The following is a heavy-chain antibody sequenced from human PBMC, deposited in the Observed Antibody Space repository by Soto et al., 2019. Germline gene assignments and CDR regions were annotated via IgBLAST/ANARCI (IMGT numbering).Heavy chain of an antibody. D-gene: IGHD6-13*01. CDR2: IKSKADGGTV. CDR3: CTDQGDSSSWYHFDY. CDR1: GFTLSNAW. V-gene: IGHV3-15*07. J-gene: IGHJ4*02. Sequence: EVQLVESGGGLVKPGGSLRLSCAASGFTLSNAWMHWVRQTPGKVLEWVGRIKSKADGGTVDYAAPVKGRFTISRDDSQNALFLQMNSLNTEDTAVYYCCTDQGDSSSWYHFDYWGQGTSVTVSS.